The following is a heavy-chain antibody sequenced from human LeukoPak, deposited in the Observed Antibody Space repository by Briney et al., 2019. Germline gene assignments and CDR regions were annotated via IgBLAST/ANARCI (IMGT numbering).Heavy chain of an antibody. Sequence: SGTLSLTCTVSGGSISSSSYYWGWIRQPPGRGLEWIGSIYYSGSTYYNPSLKSRVTISVDTSKNQFSPKLSSVTAADTAVYYCARAHQWDGAFDIWGQGTMVTVSS. J-gene: IGHJ3*02. CDR1: GGSISSSSYY. D-gene: IGHD1-26*01. V-gene: IGHV4-39*07. CDR3: ARAHQWDGAFDI. CDR2: IYYSGST.